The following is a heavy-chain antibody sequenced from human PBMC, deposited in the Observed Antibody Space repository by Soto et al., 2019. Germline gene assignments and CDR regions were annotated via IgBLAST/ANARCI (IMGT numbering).Heavy chain of an antibody. J-gene: IGHJ4*02. CDR1: GFTFSDYY. CDR3: ARDWYSSSWYKEFDY. V-gene: IGHV3-11*01. Sequence: GGSLRLSCAASGFTFSDYYMSWIRQAPGKGLEWVSYISSSGSTIYYADSVKGRFTISRDNAKNSLYLQMNSLRAEDTAVYYCARDWYSSSWYKEFDYWGQGTLVTVSS. CDR2: ISSSGSTI. D-gene: IGHD6-13*01.